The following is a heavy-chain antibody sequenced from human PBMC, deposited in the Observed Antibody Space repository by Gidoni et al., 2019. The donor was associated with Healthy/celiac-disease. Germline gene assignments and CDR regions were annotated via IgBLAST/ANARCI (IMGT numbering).Heavy chain of an antibody. D-gene: IGHD5-12*01. V-gene: IGHV3-7*03. CDR1: GFTFSSYW. J-gene: IGHJ4*02. Sequence: EVQLVESGGGLVQPGGSLRLSCAASGFTFSSYWMSWVRQAPGKGLEWVANIKQDGSEKYYVDSVKGRFTISRDNAKNSLYLQMNSLRAEDTAVYYCAREDSGYDSGSFDYWGQGTLVTVSS. CDR2: IKQDGSEK. CDR3: AREDSGYDSGSFDY.